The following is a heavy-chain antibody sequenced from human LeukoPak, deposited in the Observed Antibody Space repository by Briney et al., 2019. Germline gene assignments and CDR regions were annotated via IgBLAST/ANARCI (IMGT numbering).Heavy chain of an antibody. CDR2: ISAYNGNT. J-gene: IGHJ4*02. CDR3: ARSEITMVRGVIITSYFDY. V-gene: IGHV1-18*04. D-gene: IGHD3-10*01. Sequence: ASVKVSRKASGYTFTSYGISWVRQAPGQGLEWMGWISAYNGNTNYAQKLQGRVTMTTDTSTSTAYMELRSLRSDDTAVYYCARSEITMVRGVIITSYFDYWGQGTLVTVSS. CDR1: GYTFTSYG.